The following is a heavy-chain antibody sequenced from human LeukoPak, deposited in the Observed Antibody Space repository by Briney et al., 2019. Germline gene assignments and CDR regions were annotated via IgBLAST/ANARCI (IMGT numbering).Heavy chain of an antibody. V-gene: IGHV4-59*08. CDR2: IYYSGST. Sequence: SETLSLTCTVSGVSISSYYWSWIRQPPGKGLEWIGYIYYSGSTNYNPSLKSRVTMSVDTSKNQFSLKLSSVTAADTAVYYCASTSSSSSVDYWGQGTLVTVSS. CDR1: GVSISSYY. CDR3: ASTSSSSSVDY. D-gene: IGHD6-6*01. J-gene: IGHJ4*02.